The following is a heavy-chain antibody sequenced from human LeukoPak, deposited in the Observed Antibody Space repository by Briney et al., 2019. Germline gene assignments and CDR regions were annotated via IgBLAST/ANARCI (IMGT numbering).Heavy chain of an antibody. J-gene: IGHJ3*02. D-gene: IGHD3-22*01. CDR1: GYTFTSYG. Sequence: ASVKVSCKASGYTFTSYGISWVRQAPGQGLERMGWISAYNGNTNYAQKLQGRVTMTTDTSTSTAYMELRSLRSDDTAVYYCAREPTYYYDSSGYGPDAFDIWGQGTMVTVSS. CDR2: ISAYNGNT. CDR3: AREPTYYYDSSGYGPDAFDI. V-gene: IGHV1-18*01.